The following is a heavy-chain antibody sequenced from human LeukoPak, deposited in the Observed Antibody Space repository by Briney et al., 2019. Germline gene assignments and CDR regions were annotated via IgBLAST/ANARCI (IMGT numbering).Heavy chain of an antibody. CDR1: GFTFNTYT. V-gene: IGHV3-21*04. D-gene: IGHD3-22*01. CDR2: ISSSSIYI. CDR3: AKLEASSGYYLSYYYYYMDV. J-gene: IGHJ6*03. Sequence: GGSLRLSCAASGFTFNTYTINWVRQAPGKGLEWVSSISSSSIYIYYADSVKGRFTISRDNSKNTLYLQMNSLRAEDTAVYYCAKLEASSGYYLSYYYYYMDVWGKGTTVTISS.